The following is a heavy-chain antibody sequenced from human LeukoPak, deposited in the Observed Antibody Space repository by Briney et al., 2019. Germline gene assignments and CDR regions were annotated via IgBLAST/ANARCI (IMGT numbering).Heavy chain of an antibody. CDR3: ARDRAVVVVAAGYYFDS. Sequence: SVKASCKASGGTFSSYAISWVRQAPGQGLEWMGRIIPIFGIANYAQKFQGRVTITADKSTSTAYMELSSLRSEDTAVYYCARDRAVVVVAAGYYFDSWGQGTLVTVSS. V-gene: IGHV1-69*04. CDR1: GGTFSSYA. CDR2: IIPIFGIA. J-gene: IGHJ4*02. D-gene: IGHD2-15*01.